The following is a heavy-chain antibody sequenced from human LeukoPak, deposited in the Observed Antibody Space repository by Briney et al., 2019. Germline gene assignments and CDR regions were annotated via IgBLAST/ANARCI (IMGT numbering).Heavy chain of an antibody. D-gene: IGHD6-25*01. CDR3: TTEERTYYYYMDV. CDR2: IKRKSDGGTT. V-gene: IGHV3-15*01. J-gene: IGHJ6*03. Sequence: PGGSLRLSCTASGFTFSNVWMSWVRQTPGKGLEGVGRIKRKSDGGTTEYAAPVKGRFTISRDDSKDTLYLQMNSLKTEDTAVYYCTTEERTYYYYMDVWGKGTTVTVSS. CDR1: GFTFSNVW.